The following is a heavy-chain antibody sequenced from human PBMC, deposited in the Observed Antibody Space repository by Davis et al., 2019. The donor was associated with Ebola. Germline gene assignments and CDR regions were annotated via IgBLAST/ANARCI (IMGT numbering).Heavy chain of an antibody. CDR3: AKQDDSGWYGIDEY. Sequence: GESLKISCAASGFSFSSYGMYWVRQAPGKGLEWVAFIRNDGNDKYHGDSVKGRFTISRDNSKNTLYLQMNSLRPEDTALYYCAKQDDSGWYGIDEYWGQGTLVTVSS. J-gene: IGHJ4*02. D-gene: IGHD6-19*01. V-gene: IGHV3-30*02. CDR2: IRNDGNDK. CDR1: GFSFSSYG.